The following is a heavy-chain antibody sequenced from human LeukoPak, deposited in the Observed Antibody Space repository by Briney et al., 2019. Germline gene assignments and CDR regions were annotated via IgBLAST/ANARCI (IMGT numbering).Heavy chain of an antibody. CDR2: ISSSSSYI. V-gene: IGHV3-21*01. J-gene: IGHJ4*02. D-gene: IGHD3-3*01. CDR3: ARGDDFWSGYYPIDY. Sequence: GGSLRLSCAASRFTFSSHSMNWFRQAPGKGLEWVSSISSSSSYIYYADSVKGRFTISRDNAKNSLYLQMNSLRAEDTAVYYCARGDDFWSGYYPIDYWGQGTLVTVSS. CDR1: RFTFSSHS.